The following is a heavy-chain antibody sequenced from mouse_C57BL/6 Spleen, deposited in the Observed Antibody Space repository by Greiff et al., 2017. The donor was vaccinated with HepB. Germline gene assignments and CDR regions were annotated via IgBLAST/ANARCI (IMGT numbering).Heavy chain of an antibody. D-gene: IGHD1-1*01. J-gene: IGHJ1*03. V-gene: IGHV5-6*01. CDR3: ARPPYYYGSSYRYFDV. CDR2: ISSGGSYT. Sequence: EVHLVESGGDLVKPGGSLKLSCAASGFTFSSYGMSWVRQTPDKRLEWVATISSGGSYTYYPDSVKGRFTISRDNAKNTLYLQMSSLQSEDTAMYYCARPPYYYGSSYRYFDVWGTGTTVTVSS. CDR1: GFTFSSYG.